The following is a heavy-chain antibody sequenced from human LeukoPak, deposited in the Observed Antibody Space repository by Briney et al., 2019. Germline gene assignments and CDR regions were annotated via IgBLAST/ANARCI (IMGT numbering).Heavy chain of an antibody. D-gene: IGHD3-3*01. J-gene: IGHJ4*02. CDR2: IYYSGST. CDR3: ARGITIFGVVPHFDY. CDR1: GGSISSYY. Sequence: SETLSLTCTVSGGSISSYYWSWIRQPPGKGLEWIGYIYYSGSTNYNPSLKSRVTISVDTSKNQFPLKLSSVTAADTAVYYCARGITIFGVVPHFDYWGQGTLVTVSS. V-gene: IGHV4-59*01.